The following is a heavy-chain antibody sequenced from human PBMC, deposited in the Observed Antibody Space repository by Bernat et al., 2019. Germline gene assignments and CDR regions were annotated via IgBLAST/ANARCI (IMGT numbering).Heavy chain of an antibody. CDR2: IKQDGTEI. V-gene: IGHV3-7*03. CDR3: VKDTDY. J-gene: IGHJ4*02. Sequence: EVQLVESGGGLVQPGGSLTLSCAASGFTFRSSWMRWIRQAPGKGLEWVANIKQDGTEIYYVDAVKGRFTMSRDNAKNSLYLQMNSLRAEDTAVYYCVKDTDYWGQGTRVTVSS. CDR1: GFTFRSSW.